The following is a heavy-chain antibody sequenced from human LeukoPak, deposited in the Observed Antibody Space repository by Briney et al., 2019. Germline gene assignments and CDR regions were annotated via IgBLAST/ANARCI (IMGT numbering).Heavy chain of an antibody. CDR2: ISSSGSTI. J-gene: IGHJ4*02. Sequence: PGGSLRLSYAASGFTFSSYEMNWVRQAPGKGLEWVSYISSSGSTIYYADSVKGRFTISRDNAKNSLYLQMNSLRAEDTAVYYCARFIAAPYYFDYWGRGTLVTVSS. D-gene: IGHD6-13*01. CDR3: ARFIAAPYYFDY. V-gene: IGHV3-48*03. CDR1: GFTFSSYE.